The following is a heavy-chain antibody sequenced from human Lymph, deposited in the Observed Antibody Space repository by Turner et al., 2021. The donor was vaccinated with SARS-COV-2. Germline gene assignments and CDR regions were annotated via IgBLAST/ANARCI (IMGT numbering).Heavy chain of an antibody. V-gene: IGHV4-59*08. Sequence: HVQLQQSGPGLVKPSETLCITCLVPGGSISSYYCSWIRQPPGKGLEWIRYIYYSGSTNYNPSLKSRDTISVDAAKNQFSLRLSSVTAADTAVYYCARGFDYWGQGTLVTVSS. CDR1: GGSISSYY. CDR2: IYYSGST. CDR3: ARGFDY. J-gene: IGHJ4*02.